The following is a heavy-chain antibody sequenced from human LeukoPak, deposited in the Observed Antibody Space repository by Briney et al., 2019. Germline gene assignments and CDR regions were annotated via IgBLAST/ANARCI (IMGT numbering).Heavy chain of an antibody. D-gene: IGHD3-10*01. Sequence: GGSLRLSCAASGFTFSNAGMSWVRQAPGKGLEWVGRIKSKTDGGTTDYAAPVKGRFTISRDDSKNTLSLQMNSLKTEDTAVYYCTTIPTDGSGSYLDVAYWGQGTLVTVSS. CDR2: IKSKTDGGTT. CDR1: GFTFSNAG. V-gene: IGHV3-15*01. J-gene: IGHJ4*02. CDR3: TTIPTDGSGSYLDVAY.